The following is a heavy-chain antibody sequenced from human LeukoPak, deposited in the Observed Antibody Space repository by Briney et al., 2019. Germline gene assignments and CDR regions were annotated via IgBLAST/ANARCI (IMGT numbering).Heavy chain of an antibody. CDR1: GFTFRSYS. D-gene: IGHD6-13*01. CDR2: ITSSSRYM. V-gene: IGHV3-21*01. Sequence: GGSLRLSCAASGFTFRSYSMNWVRQTPGKGLEWVSSITSSSRYMFYADSVKGRFTISRDNSKNTLYLQMNSLRAEDTAVYYCAKDLRPNSYSSRWLDHWGQGTLVTVSS. J-gene: IGHJ4*02. CDR3: AKDLRPNSYSSRWLDH.